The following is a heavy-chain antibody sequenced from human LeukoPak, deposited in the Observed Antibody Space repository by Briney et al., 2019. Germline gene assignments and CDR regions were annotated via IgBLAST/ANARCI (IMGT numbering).Heavy chain of an antibody. CDR1: GFTFSSYA. D-gene: IGHD2-21*02. J-gene: IGHJ4*02. CDR2: ISGSGGST. V-gene: IGHV3-23*01. Sequence: GGSLRLSCAASGFTFSSYAMSWVRQAPGKGLEWVSAISGSGGSTYYADSVKGRFTISRDNSKNTLYLQMNSLRAEDTAVYYCAKDDVHYCGGDCYTFDCWRQGTLLSVSS. CDR3: AKDDVHYCGGDCYTFDC.